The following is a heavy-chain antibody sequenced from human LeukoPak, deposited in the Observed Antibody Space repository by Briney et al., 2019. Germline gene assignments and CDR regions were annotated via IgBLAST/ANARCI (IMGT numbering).Heavy chain of an antibody. CDR1: GFTFSSYG. J-gene: IGHJ4*02. Sequence: PGGSLRLSCAASGFTFSSYGMHWVRQAPGKGLEWVAFIRYDGSNKYYADSVKGRFTISRDNSKNTLYLQMNSLRAEDTAVYYCARHLVACDILASQYIPWGHWRQGTLAAASS. D-gene: IGHD3-9*01. CDR3: ARHLVACDILASQYIPWGH. V-gene: IGHV3-30*02. CDR2: IRYDGSNK.